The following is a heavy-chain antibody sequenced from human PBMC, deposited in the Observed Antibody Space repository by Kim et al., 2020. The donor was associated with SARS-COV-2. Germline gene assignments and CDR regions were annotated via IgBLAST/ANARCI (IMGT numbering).Heavy chain of an antibody. CDR3: AREPGYSYGFNY. J-gene: IGHJ4*02. D-gene: IGHD5-18*01. Sequence: PGVRQAPGQGLEWRGRINPNSGGTNYAQKFQGRVTMTRDTSISTAYMELSRLRSDDTAVYYCAREPGYSYGFNYWGQGTLVTVSS. V-gene: IGHV1-2*06. CDR2: INPNSGGT.